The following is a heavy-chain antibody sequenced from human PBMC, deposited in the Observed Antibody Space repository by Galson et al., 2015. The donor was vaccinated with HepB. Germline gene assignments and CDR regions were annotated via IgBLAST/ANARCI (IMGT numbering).Heavy chain of an antibody. V-gene: IGHV1-24*01. CDR2: FDPEDGET. Sequence: SVKVSCKVSGYTLTELSMHWVRQAPGKGLEWMGGFDPEDGETIYAQKFQGRVTMTEDTSTDTAYMELSSLRSEDTAVYYCATDRGGRDIAVAGTHYWYFDLWGRGTLVTVSS. CDR1: GYTLTELS. J-gene: IGHJ2*01. CDR3: ATDRGGRDIAVAGTHYWYFDL. D-gene: IGHD6-19*01.